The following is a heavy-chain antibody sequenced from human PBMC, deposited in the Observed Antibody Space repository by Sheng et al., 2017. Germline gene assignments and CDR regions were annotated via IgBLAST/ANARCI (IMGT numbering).Heavy chain of an antibody. CDR2: VIPIFRTA. V-gene: IGHV1-69*13. CDR1: GGTFSDYA. J-gene: IGHJ4*02. CDR3: ARGWELLYFDL. D-gene: IGHD1-26*01. Sequence: QVQLEQSGAAVKKPGSSVRVSCKASGGTFSDYAISWVRQAPGHGLECMGGVIPIFRTAKYAQNFQGRVTITADASTSTAYLDLSSLKSEDTAVYYCARGWELLYFDLWGQGTLVTVSS.